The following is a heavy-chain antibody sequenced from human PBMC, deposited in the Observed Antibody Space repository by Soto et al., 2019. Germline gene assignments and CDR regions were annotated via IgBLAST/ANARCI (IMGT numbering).Heavy chain of an antibody. V-gene: IGHV4-39*01. Sequence: TSETLSLTCTVSGGSISSSSYYWGWIRQPPGKGLEWIGSIYYSGSTYYNPSLKSRVTISVDTSKNQFSLKLSSVTAADTAVYYCATGVAAEHFYDSSGYFSDDYWGQGTQVTVSS. CDR3: ATGVAAEHFYDSSGYFSDDY. CDR2: IYYSGST. D-gene: IGHD3-22*01. J-gene: IGHJ4*02. CDR1: GGSISSSSYY.